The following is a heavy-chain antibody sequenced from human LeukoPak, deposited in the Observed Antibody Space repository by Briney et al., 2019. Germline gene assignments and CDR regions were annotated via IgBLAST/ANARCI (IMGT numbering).Heavy chain of an antibody. D-gene: IGHD3-10*01. CDR1: GGSISSYY. CDR2: IYYSGST. CDR3: ARPSQGIYNWYFDL. Sequence: SDTLSLTCAVSGGSISSYYWSWIRQPPGKGLEWIGYIYYSGSTNYNPSLKSRVTISVDTSKNQFSLKLSSVTAADTAVYYCARPSQGIYNWYFDLWGRGTLVTVSS. V-gene: IGHV4-59*08. J-gene: IGHJ2*01.